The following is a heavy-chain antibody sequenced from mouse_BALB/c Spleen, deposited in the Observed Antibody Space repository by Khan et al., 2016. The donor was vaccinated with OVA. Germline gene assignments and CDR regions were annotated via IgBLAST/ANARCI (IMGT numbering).Heavy chain of an antibody. CDR1: GFSFNNHG. CDR2: IWGDGST. J-gene: IGHJ1*01. Sequence: QVQLKESGPGLVAPSQSLSITCTVSGFSFNNHGVSWVRQPPGKGLEWLGVIWGDGSTNYHSALISRLSISQDNSKSQVFLKMSSLQTDDTATYYCAKGGTYFGGYFDVWGAGTTVTVSS. CDR3: AKGGTYFGGYFDV. D-gene: IGHD2-10*01. V-gene: IGHV2-3*01.